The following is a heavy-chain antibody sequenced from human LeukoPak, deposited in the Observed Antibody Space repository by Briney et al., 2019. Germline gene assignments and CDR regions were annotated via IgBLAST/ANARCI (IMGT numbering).Heavy chain of an antibody. Sequence: AGGSLRLSCAASGFTFSSYAMSWVRQAPGKGLEWVSAVSDSGSSTYYADSVKGRFTISRDNSKNTLYLQMNSLRADDTAVYYCAKQDIRRSGWYDWGQGTLVTVSS. V-gene: IGHV3-23*01. CDR2: VSDSGSST. CDR3: AKQDIRRSGWYD. D-gene: IGHD6-13*01. J-gene: IGHJ4*02. CDR1: GFTFSSYA.